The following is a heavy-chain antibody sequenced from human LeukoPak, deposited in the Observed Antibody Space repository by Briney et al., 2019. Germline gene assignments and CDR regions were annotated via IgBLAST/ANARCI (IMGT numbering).Heavy chain of an antibody. CDR2: IRSKAYGGTT. CDR1: GFTFGDYA. J-gene: IGHJ3*02. D-gene: IGHD3-22*01. CDR3: TRDQGGTMTLNDAFDI. V-gene: IGHV3-49*03. Sequence: PGRSLRLSCTASGFTFGDYAMSWFRQAPGKGLEWVGFIRSKAYGGTTEYAASVKGRFTISRDDSKSIAYLQMNSLKTEDTAVYYCTRDQGGTMTLNDAFDIWGQGTMVTVSS.